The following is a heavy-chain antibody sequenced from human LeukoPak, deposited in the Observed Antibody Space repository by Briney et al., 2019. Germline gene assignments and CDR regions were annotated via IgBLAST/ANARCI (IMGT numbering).Heavy chain of an antibody. Sequence: ASVKVSCKASGYTFTGYYIHWVRQAPGQGLEWMGLISAYSGNTNFAQKLQGRVTMTTDTSTSTAYMELRSLRSDDTAVYFCARGADTGSYGSLVYFDYWGQGTLVTVSS. CDR3: ARGADTGSYGSLVYFDY. CDR2: ISAYSGNT. D-gene: IGHD3-16*01. J-gene: IGHJ4*02. V-gene: IGHV1-18*04. CDR1: GYTFTGYY.